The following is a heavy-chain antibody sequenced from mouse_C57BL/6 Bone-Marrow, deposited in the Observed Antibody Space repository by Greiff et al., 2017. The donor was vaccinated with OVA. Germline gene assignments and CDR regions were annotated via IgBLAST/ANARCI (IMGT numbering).Heavy chain of an antibody. CDR1: GYTFTSYW. D-gene: IGHD1-1*02. CDR3: ASCGFYYFDY. Sequence: QVQLKQSGAELVRPGASVKLSCKASGYTFTSYWMHWVKQRPGQGLEWIGMIHPNSGSTNYNEKFKSKATLTVDKSSSTAYMQLSSLTSEDSAVYYCASCGFYYFDYWGQGTTLTVSS. CDR2: IHPNSGST. J-gene: IGHJ2*01. V-gene: IGHV1-64*01.